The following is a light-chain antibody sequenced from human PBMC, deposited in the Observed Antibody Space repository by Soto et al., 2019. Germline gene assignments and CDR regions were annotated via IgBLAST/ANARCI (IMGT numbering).Light chain of an antibody. CDR2: NNN. CDR3: AAWDDSLNGVV. CDR1: SSNIGSNT. J-gene: IGLJ2*01. V-gene: IGLV1-44*01. Sequence: HFMLTQPPSASGTPGQRVTISCSGSSSNIGSNTVNWYQQLPGTAPKLLIYNNNRRPSGVPDRFSGSKSGTSASLAISGLQSEDEADYYCAAWDDSLNGVVFGGGTKLTVL.